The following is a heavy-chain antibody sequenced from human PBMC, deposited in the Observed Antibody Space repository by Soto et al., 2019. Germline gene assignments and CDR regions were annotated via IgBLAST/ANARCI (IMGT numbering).Heavy chain of an antibody. CDR3: VRGVVVVVGSTAENFDH. D-gene: IGHD2-15*01. V-gene: IGHV3-48*02. Sequence: GGSLRLSCVTSGFTFTKYSMNWVRQAPGKGLEWVSYISYSGETKYYADSLKGRYAISRDDAKNSLFLQMNSLRDEDTAFYYCVRGVVVVVGSTAENFDHWGQGTLVTVSS. CDR2: ISYSGETK. J-gene: IGHJ4*02. CDR1: GFTFTKYS.